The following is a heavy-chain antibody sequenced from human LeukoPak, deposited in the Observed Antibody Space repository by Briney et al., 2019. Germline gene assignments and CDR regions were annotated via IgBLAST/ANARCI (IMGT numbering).Heavy chain of an antibody. Sequence: ASVKVSCKASGYTFTSYYMHWVRQAPGQGLEWMGIINPSGGSTSYAQKFQGRVTMTRDTSTSTVYMELSSLGSEDTAVHYCARSRCSSTSCYWFDPWGQGTLVTVSS. CDR3: ARSRCSSTSCYWFDP. D-gene: IGHD2-2*01. J-gene: IGHJ5*02. CDR1: GYTFTSYY. CDR2: INPSGGST. V-gene: IGHV1-46*01.